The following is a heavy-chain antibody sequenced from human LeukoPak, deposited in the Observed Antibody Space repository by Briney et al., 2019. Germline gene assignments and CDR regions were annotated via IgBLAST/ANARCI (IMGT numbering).Heavy chain of an antibody. V-gene: IGHV1-3*01. CDR3: ARDFRYGDYVRPRYYFDY. Sequence: GASVKVSCKSSGYTFTSYAIHWVRQAPGQRLEWMGWINAGNGNTKYSQKFQGRVTITRDTPASTAYMELSSLRSEAPAVYYCARDFRYGDYVRPRYYFDYWGQGTLVTASS. CDR2: INAGNGNT. D-gene: IGHD4-17*01. J-gene: IGHJ4*02. CDR1: GYTFTSYA.